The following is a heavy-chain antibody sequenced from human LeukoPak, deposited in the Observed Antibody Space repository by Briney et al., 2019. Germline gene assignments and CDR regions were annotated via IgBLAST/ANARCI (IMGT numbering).Heavy chain of an antibody. V-gene: IGHV3-48*01. D-gene: IGHD2-15*01. CDR3: VRDNPKCCGVVPANIDDF. Sequence: PGRSLRLSCAASGFTFSRYGMHWVRQAPGKGLEWISYISRDSGIIYYADSVRGRFTASRDNAKNSLYLQMHSLRAEDTAVYYCVRDNPKCCGVVPANIDDFWGQGTLVTVSS. J-gene: IGHJ4*02. CDR1: GFTFSRYG. CDR2: ISRDSGII.